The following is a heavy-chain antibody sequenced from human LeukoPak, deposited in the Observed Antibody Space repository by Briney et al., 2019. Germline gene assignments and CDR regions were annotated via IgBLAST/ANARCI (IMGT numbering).Heavy chain of an antibody. Sequence: GESLKISFKGSGYLFTTYWIGWVRPMPGKGLEWMGIIYPGDSDTTYSPAFQGQVTISVDKSVNTAYLQWSSLKPSDTAVYYCARHGLGGSGSYSRYWGQGTLVTVSS. CDR2: IYPGDSDT. D-gene: IGHD1-26*01. V-gene: IGHV5-51*01. CDR3: ARHGLGGSGSYSRY. CDR1: GYLFTTYW. J-gene: IGHJ4*02.